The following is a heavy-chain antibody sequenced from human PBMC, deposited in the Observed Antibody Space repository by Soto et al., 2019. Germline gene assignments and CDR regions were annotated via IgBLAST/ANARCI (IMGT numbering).Heavy chain of an antibody. CDR1: GFTFSTYA. J-gene: IGHJ5*02. D-gene: IGHD3-16*02. Sequence: PGGSLRLSCAASGFTFSTYAMSWVRQAPGKGLGWVSAISGSGGSTFYADSVKGRFTISRDNSMNTLYLQMNSLRTEDTAVYYCARSSGGVFGIIIEGSNWLAPWGQGSLVTVPS. V-gene: IGHV3-23*01. CDR3: ARSSGGVFGIIIEGSNWLAP. CDR2: ISGSGGST.